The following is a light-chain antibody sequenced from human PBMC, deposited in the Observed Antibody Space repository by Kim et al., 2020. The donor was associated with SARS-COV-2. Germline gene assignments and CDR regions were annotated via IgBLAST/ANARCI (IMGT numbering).Light chain of an antibody. CDR2: DKN. V-gene: IGLV3-19*01. CDR3: NSRDSSGNHWV. J-gene: IGLJ3*02. CDR1: SLRSYY. Sequence: ALGQTVRIPCQGDSLRSYYASWYRQKPGQAPVLVIYDKNNRPSGIPDRFSGSSSGNTASLTITGAQAEDEADYYCNSRDSSGNHWVFGGGTQLTVL.